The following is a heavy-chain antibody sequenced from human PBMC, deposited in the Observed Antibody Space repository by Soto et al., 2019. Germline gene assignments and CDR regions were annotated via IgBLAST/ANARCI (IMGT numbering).Heavy chain of an antibody. D-gene: IGHD2-8*01. CDR1: GFTFTSYA. CDR2: ITGAAGT. Sequence: QPGGSLRLSCAASGFTFTSYAMSWVRQAPGKGLEWVSTITGAAGTYYADSVKGRFTTSRDSSKNILYLQMNSLRAEDTAIYYCAKRNGVSRGAFDYWGQGTLVTVSS. V-gene: IGHV3-23*01. CDR3: AKRNGVSRGAFDY. J-gene: IGHJ4*02.